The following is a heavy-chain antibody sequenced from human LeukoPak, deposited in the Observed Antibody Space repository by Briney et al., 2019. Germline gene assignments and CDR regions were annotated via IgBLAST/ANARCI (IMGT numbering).Heavy chain of an antibody. Sequence: PGGSLRLSCAASGFTFSSYSMNWVRQAPGKGLEWVSSISSSSSYIYYADSVKGRFTISRDNAKNSLYLQMNSLRAEGTAVYYCARYSSGWYDWFDPWGQGTLVTVSS. CDR2: ISSSSSYI. J-gene: IGHJ5*02. CDR3: ARYSSGWYDWFDP. CDR1: GFTFSSYS. V-gene: IGHV3-21*01. D-gene: IGHD6-19*01.